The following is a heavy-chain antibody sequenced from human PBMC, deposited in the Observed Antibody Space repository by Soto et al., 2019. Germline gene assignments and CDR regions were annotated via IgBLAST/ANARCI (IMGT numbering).Heavy chain of an antibody. Sequence: SETLSLTCTVSGGSISSDSYYWGWIRQSPEKGLEWIASISYSGSTYYNPTLKSRLIISVDTSKSQFSLKLSSVTAADTAVYYFATQRLCTGGHCWNWFDPWGQGTLVTVSS. CDR3: ATQRLCTGGHCWNWFDP. V-gene: IGHV4-39*01. CDR1: GGSISSDSYY. CDR2: ISYSGST. J-gene: IGHJ5*02. D-gene: IGHD2-8*02.